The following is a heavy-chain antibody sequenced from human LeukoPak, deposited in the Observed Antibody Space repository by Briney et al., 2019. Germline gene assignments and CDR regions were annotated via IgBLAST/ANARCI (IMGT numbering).Heavy chain of an antibody. V-gene: IGHV3-30*02. J-gene: IGHJ4*02. CDR3: AKAAVIVATFDY. Sequence: GGSLRLSCAASGFTFSSYGMHWVRQAPGKGLEWVAFIRYDGSNKYYADSVKGRFTISRDNSKNTLYLQMNSLRAEDTAVYYCAKAAVIVATFDYWGQGTLVTVSS. CDR2: IRYDGSNK. CDR1: GFTFSSYG. D-gene: IGHD5-12*01.